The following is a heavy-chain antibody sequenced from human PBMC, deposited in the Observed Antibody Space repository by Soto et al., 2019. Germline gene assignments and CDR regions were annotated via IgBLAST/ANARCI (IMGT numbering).Heavy chain of an antibody. Sequence: EVQLVESGGGLVKPGGSLRLSCAASGFTFSSYSMNWDRKAPGKGLEWVSSISSSSSYIYYADSVKGRFTISRDNAKNSLYLQMNSLRAEDTAVYYCARGGSDSFDYWGQGTLVTVSS. CDR2: ISSSSSYI. V-gene: IGHV3-21*01. CDR3: ARGGSDSFDY. D-gene: IGHD5-12*01. CDR1: GFTFSSYS. J-gene: IGHJ4*02.